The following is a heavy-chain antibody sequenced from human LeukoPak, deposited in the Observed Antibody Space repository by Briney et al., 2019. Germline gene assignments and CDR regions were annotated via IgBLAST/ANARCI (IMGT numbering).Heavy chain of an antibody. CDR3: ARGADPRRITIFGVGEFDY. V-gene: IGHV4-4*07. Sequence: SETLSLTCTVSGGSISSYYWSWIRQPAGKGLEWIGRIYTSGSTNYNPSLKSRVTISRDTSQNQLSLKLNSVTAADTAVYYCARGADPRRITIFGVGEFDYWGQGTLVTVSS. D-gene: IGHD3-3*01. CDR2: IYTSGST. J-gene: IGHJ4*02. CDR1: GGSISSYY.